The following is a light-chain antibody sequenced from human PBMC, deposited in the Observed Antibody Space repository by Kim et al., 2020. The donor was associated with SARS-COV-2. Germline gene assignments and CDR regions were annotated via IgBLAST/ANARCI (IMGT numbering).Light chain of an antibody. J-gene: IGKJ1*01. Sequence: VSPGERGTLTCTVSQRVRSNLAWYQQKPGRAPRLLISEASTRATGIPARFSGGGSGTDFNLTISSLQSEDFAVYYCQQYDKWPRTFGQGTKVDIK. CDR2: EAS. V-gene: IGKV3-15*01. CDR3: QQYDKWPRT. CDR1: QRVRSN.